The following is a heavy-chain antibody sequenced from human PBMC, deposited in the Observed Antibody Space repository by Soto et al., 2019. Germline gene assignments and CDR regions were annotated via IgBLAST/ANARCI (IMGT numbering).Heavy chain of an antibody. CDR2: ISYDGSNK. D-gene: IGHD6-13*01. J-gene: IGHJ4*02. CDR3: AKGGPFRIAAAGRWD. CDR1: GFTFSSYG. V-gene: IGHV3-30*18. Sequence: QVQLVESGGGVVQPGRSLRLSCAASGFTFSSYGMHWVRQAPGKGLEWVAVISYDGSNKYYADSVKGRFTISRDNSKNTLYLQMTSLIAEDTAVYYCAKGGPFRIAAAGRWDWGQGTLVTVSS.